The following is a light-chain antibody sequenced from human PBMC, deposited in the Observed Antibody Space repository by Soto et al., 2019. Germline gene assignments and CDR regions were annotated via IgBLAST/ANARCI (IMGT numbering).Light chain of an antibody. CDR2: GAS. V-gene: IGKV3-20*01. J-gene: IGKJ2*01. Sequence: EIVLTQSPATLSLSPGERATLTCRASQSVGGTYLAWYQQKPGQAPRLLISGASRSATDIPDRFSGSGSETDFTLTISRLEPDDFAVYHCQQYGRSPGTFGQGTKLEI. CDR1: QSVGGTY. CDR3: QQYGRSPGT.